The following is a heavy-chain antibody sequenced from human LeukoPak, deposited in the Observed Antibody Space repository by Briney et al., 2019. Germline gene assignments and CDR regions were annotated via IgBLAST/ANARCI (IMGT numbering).Heavy chain of an antibody. V-gene: IGHV1-8*01. CDR2: MNPNSGNT. CDR3: ARGTPYCTSASCYNY. J-gene: IGHJ4*02. CDR1: GHSFNGFD. Sequence: GASVKVSCKASGHSFNGFDINWVRQATGQGLEWMGWMNPNSGNTGYAQNFLGRLTMSRDTSISTAYMELSNLTSEDTAIYYCARGTPYCTSASCYNYWGQGTLVTVSS. D-gene: IGHD2-2*02.